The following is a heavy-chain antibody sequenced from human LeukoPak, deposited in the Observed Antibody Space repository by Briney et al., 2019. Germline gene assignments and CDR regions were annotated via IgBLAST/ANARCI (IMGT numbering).Heavy chain of an antibody. CDR2: IYYSGST. Sequence: SETLSLTCTVSGGSISSYYWSWIRQPLGKGLEWIGYIYYSGSTNYNPSLKSRVTISVDTSKNQFSLKLSSVTAADTAVYCCAATIKYWFDPWGRGTLVTVSS. CDR1: GGSISSYY. V-gene: IGHV4-59*01. J-gene: IGHJ5*02. CDR3: AATIKYWFDP. D-gene: IGHD5-12*01.